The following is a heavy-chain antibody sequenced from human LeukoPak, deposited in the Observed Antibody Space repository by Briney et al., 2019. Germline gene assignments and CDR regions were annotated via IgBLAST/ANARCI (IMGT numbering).Heavy chain of an antibody. CDR2: IYYSGST. J-gene: IGHJ5*02. CDR3: ARRADTIFGVVNMAGWFDP. V-gene: IGHV4-59*01. Sequence: SETLSLTCTVSGGSISSYYWSWIRQPPEKGLEWIGYIYYSGSTNYNPSLRSRVTISVDTSKNQFSLKLNSVTAADTAVYYCARRADTIFGVVNMAGWFDPWGQGTLVTVSS. CDR1: GGSISSYY. D-gene: IGHD3-3*01.